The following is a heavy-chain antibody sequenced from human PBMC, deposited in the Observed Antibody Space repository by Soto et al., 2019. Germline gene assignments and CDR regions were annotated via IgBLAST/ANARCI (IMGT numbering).Heavy chain of an antibody. D-gene: IGHD2-21*02. V-gene: IGHV4-59*01. CDR1: GASISSYY. J-gene: IGHJ4*02. Sequence: SETLSLTCTVSGASISSYYWSWIRPPPGKGLEWIGYIHYSGSTNCNPSLKSRVTMSVDTSKNQFSLKLTSVTAADTAMYYCARNSCGGGCPRFYFDYWGQGPLVTVSS. CDR3: ARNSCGGGCPRFYFDY. CDR2: IHYSGST.